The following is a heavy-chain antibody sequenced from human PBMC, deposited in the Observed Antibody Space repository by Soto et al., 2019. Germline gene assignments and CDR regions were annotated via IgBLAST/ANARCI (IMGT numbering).Heavy chain of an antibody. CDR2: IYYSGST. CDR3: ARHDWAKPFDY. D-gene: IGHD3-9*01. CDR1: GGSISSSSYY. V-gene: IGHV4-39*01. J-gene: IGHJ4*02. Sequence: QLQLQESGPGLVKPSETLSLTCTVSGGSISSSSYYWGWIRQPPGKGLEWIGSIYYSGSTYYTPSPKSRVTISVDTSKNQFSLKLSSVTAADTAVYYCARHDWAKPFDYWGQGTLVTVSS.